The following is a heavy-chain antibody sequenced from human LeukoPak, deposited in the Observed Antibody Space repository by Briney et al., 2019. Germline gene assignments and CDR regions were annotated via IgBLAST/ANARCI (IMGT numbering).Heavy chain of an antibody. CDR1: GFTFSSYG. CDR2: ISGSGGST. J-gene: IGHJ4*02. CDR3: AKGTPYDILTQYDY. V-gene: IGHV3-23*01. Sequence: PGGSLRLSCAASGFTFSSYGMHWVRQAPGKGLEWVSAISGSGGSTYYADSVKGRFTISRDNSKNTLYLQMNSLRAEDTAVYYCAKGTPYDILTQYDYWGQGTLVTVSS. D-gene: IGHD3-9*01.